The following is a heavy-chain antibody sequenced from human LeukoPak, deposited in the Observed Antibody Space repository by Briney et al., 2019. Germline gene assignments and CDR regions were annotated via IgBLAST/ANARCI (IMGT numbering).Heavy chain of an antibody. CDR1: GFTFSHYE. CDR2: ISSSGGTI. V-gene: IGHV3-48*03. J-gene: IGHJ5*02. CDR3: ARADVGPFDP. Sequence: GGSLRLSCIGSGFTFSHYEMNWVSQAPGKGLEWVSYISSSGGTIYYADSVKGRFTISRDNAKNSLYLQVNSLRAEDTAVYYCARADVGPFDPWGQGTLVTVSS. D-gene: IGHD3-10*02.